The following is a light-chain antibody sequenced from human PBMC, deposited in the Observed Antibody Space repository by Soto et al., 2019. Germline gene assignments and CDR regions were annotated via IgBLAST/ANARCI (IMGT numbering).Light chain of an antibody. Sequence: EIVVTQSPATLSVSPGERATLSCRASQSVGNNFAWYQQKPGQAPRLLIFSTSTRDTGVPPRFSGGGSGTTFTLPTSSLLSEDFAVYYCQQYGDWPLTFGGGAKVEIE. J-gene: IGKJ4*01. CDR1: QSVGNN. CDR3: QQYGDWPLT. V-gene: IGKV3-15*01. CDR2: STS.